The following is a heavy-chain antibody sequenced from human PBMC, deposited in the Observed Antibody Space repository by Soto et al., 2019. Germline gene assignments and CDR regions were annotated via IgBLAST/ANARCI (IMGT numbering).Heavy chain of an antibody. Sequence: EVQVLESGGGLVQPGGSLRLSCAASGLTFTSYAMTWVRQAPGKGLEWVSAVSGSGASTYYADSVTGRFTVSRDNSKNTLYLQVRGMRAGDTGIYYCVTRGGGDWGQGTRVTVSS. CDR1: GLTFTSYA. J-gene: IGHJ4*02. CDR3: VTRGGGD. CDR2: VSGSGAST. V-gene: IGHV3-23*01. D-gene: IGHD3-10*01.